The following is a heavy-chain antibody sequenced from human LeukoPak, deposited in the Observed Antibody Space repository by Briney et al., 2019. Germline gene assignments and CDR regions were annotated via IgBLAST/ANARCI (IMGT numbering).Heavy chain of an antibody. CDR3: ARSYYYESSGYYYFDY. CDR2: VYSGGST. CDR1: GFTVSSNY. D-gene: IGHD3-22*01. V-gene: IGHV3-53*01. J-gene: IGHJ4*02. Sequence: GASLRLSCAASGFTVSSNYISWVRHPPGKWLESVSTVYSGGSTYYAASVKGRFTISRDNPKNTLYLQMNSLRAEDTAVYYCARSYYYESSGYYYFDYWGQGTLVTVSS.